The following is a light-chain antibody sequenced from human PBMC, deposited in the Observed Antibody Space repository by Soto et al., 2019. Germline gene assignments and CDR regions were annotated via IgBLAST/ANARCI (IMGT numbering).Light chain of an antibody. J-gene: IGLJ3*02. CDR3: ISYAGSSIGV. V-gene: IGLV2-8*01. CDR2: DVS. Sequence: QSALTQPPSASGSPGQSVTISCTGTSSDVGTYNYVSWYQQHPGKAPKLMIYDVSKRPSGVPDRFSGSKSGNTASLSVSGIRADDEADYYCISYAGSSIGVFGGGTKLTVL. CDR1: SSDVGTYNY.